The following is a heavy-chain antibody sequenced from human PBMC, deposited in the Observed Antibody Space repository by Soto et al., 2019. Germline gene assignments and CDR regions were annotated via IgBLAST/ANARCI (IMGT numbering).Heavy chain of an antibody. J-gene: IGHJ5*02. V-gene: IGHV4-30-2*01. CDR3: ARGGSGSLNWFDP. D-gene: IGHD3-10*01. CDR2: IYHSGST. Sequence: SETLSLTCAVSGGSIISCGYSWSWIRQPPGKGLEWIGYIYHSGSTYYNPSLKSRVTISVDRSKNQFSLKLSSVTAADTAVYYCARGGSGSLNWFDPWGQGTLVSVSS. CDR1: GGSIISCGYS.